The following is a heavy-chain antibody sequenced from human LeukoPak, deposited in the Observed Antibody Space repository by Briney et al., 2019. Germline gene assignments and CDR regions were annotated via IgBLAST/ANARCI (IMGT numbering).Heavy chain of an antibody. D-gene: IGHD3-10*01. Sequence: PSETLSLTCTVSGGSISSYYWSWIRQPPVKGLEWIGYIYYSGSTNYNPSLKSRVTISVDTSKNQFSLKLSSVTAADTAVYYCARSLGYYGSGSYHDYWGQGTLVTVSS. J-gene: IGHJ4*02. CDR1: GGSISSYY. CDR3: ARSLGYYGSGSYHDY. CDR2: IYYSGST. V-gene: IGHV4-59*01.